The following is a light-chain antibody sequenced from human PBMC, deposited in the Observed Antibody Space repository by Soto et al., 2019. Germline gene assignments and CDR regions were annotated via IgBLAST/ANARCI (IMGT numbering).Light chain of an antibody. CDR2: DIN. CDR1: SSDVGNYIF. V-gene: IGLV2-14*01. Sequence: QSALAQPASVSGSPGQSITISCTGTSSDVGNYIFVSWYRQHPGKAPKLMIYDINNRPSGVSNRFSGSKSGNTASLTISGLQAEDEAEYYCSSYTNINTRACVFGTGTKV. J-gene: IGLJ1*01. CDR3: SSYTNINTRACV.